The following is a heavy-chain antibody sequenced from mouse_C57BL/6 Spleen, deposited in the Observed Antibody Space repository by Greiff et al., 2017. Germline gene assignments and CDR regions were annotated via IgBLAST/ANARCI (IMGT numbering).Heavy chain of an antibody. Sequence: QVQLQQPGAELVRPGTSVKLSCKASGYTFTSYWMHWVKQRPGQGLEWIGVIDPSDSYTNYNQKFKGKATLTVDTSSSTAYMQLSSLTSEDSAVYYCARGGDGNYVRWYFDVWGTGTTVTVSS. CDR3: ARGGDGNYVRWYFDV. J-gene: IGHJ1*03. CDR2: IDPSDSYT. D-gene: IGHD2-1*01. CDR1: GYTFTSYW. V-gene: IGHV1-59*01.